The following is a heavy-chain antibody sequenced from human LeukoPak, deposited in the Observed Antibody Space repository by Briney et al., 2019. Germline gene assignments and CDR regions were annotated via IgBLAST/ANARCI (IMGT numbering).Heavy chain of an antibody. V-gene: IGHV4-39*01. CDR1: GASISSSCYY. CDR2: IYYSGST. D-gene: IGHD4-17*01. CDR3: ASDDGL. J-gene: IGHJ4*02. Sequence: PSETLPLTSTVSGASISSSCYYWGWLRQPPGKGLEWIGSIYYSGSTYYTPSLKSRVTISVDTSKNQCSLKLSSVTAADTAVYYCASDDGLWGQGTLVTVSS.